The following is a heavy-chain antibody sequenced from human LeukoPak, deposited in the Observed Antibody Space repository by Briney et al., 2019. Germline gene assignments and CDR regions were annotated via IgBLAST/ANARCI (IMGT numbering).Heavy chain of an antibody. CDR3: ARGDSGYYYTYYFDY. J-gene: IGHJ4*02. Sequence: GGSLRLSCAASGFTFSSYWMHWVRHAPGKGLVWVSRINSDGSSTSYADSVRGRFTISRDNAKNTLYLQMNSLRAEDTAVYYCARGDSGYYYTYYFDYWGQGTLVTVSS. CDR1: GFTFSSYW. V-gene: IGHV3-74*01. CDR2: INSDGSST. D-gene: IGHD3-22*01.